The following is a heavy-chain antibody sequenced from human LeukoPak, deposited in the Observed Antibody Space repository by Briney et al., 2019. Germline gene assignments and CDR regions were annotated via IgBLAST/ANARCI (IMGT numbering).Heavy chain of an antibody. Sequence: VASVKVSCKASGYTFTSYGISWVRQAPGQGLEWMGWISAYNGNTNYAQKLQGRVTMTTDTSTSTAYMELRSLRSDDTAVYYCARDHRSPPVYYYDSSGYYVLDYWGQGTLVTVSS. J-gene: IGHJ4*02. CDR1: GYTFTSYG. V-gene: IGHV1-18*01. D-gene: IGHD3-22*01. CDR3: ARDHRSPPVYYYDSSGYYVLDY. CDR2: ISAYNGNT.